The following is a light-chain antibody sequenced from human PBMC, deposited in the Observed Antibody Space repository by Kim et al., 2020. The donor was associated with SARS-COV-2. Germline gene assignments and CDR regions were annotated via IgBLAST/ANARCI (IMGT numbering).Light chain of an antibody. V-gene: IGKV1-8*01. J-gene: IGKJ1*01. CDR3: QQYYSYPRT. CDR1: QGISSY. CDR2: AAS. Sequence: ASTGVRVTITCRASQGISSYLAWYQQKPGKAPKLLIYAASTLQSGVPSRFSGSGSGTDFTLTISCLQSEDFATYYCQQYYSYPRTFGQGTKVDIK.